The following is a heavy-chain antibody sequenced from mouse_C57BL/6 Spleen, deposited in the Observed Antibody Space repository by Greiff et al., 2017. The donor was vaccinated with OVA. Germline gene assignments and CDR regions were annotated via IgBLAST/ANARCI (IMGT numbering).Heavy chain of an antibody. CDR3: TRELRRAMDY. Sequence: QVQLQQSGAELVRPGASVTLSCKASGYTFTDYEMHWVKQTPVHGLEWIGAIDPETGGTAYNQKFKGKAILTADKSSSTAYMELRSLTSEDSAVYYCTRELRRAMDYWGQGTSVTVSS. J-gene: IGHJ4*01. V-gene: IGHV1-15*01. CDR2: IDPETGGT. D-gene: IGHD2-4*01. CDR1: GYTFTDYE.